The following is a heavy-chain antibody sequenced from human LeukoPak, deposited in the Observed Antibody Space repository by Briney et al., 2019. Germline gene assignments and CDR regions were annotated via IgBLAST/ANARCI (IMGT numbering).Heavy chain of an antibody. Sequence: SETLSLTCVVSGGSISDSSEHYWCWVRQPPGKGFEWIAEVHHTGRTIYSPSFARRVTISPDTSKNQFSLKLTSVTAADTAVYYCVRSYNYGPLVWGQGTTVTVSS. CDR2: VHHTGRT. V-gene: IGHV4-4*02. J-gene: IGHJ6*02. CDR3: VRSYNYGPLV. CDR1: GGSISDSSEHY. D-gene: IGHD5-18*01.